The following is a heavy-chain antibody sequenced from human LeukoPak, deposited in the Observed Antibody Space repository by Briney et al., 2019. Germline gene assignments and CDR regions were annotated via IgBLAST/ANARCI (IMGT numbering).Heavy chain of an antibody. CDR2: IYYSGNT. CDR3: AKYSGHDTSGYYESRAFDI. D-gene: IGHD3-22*01. Sequence: SETLSLTCTVSGDSISSDHWSWIRQPPGKGLEWIGYIYYSGNTNYNPSLKSRVTISVDTSKNQFSLKLSSVTAADTAGYYCAKYSGHDTSGYYESRAFDIWGQGTMVTVSS. V-gene: IGHV4-59*01. CDR1: GDSISSDH. J-gene: IGHJ3*02.